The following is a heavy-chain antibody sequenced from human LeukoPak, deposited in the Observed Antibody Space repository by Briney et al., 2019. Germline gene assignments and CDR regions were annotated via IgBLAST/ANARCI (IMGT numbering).Heavy chain of an antibody. CDR1: GFTFSQYW. J-gene: IGHJ4*02. CDR2: INHSGST. V-gene: IGHV4-34*08. CDR3: AILGSSWYVDY. D-gene: IGHD6-13*01. Sequence: GSLRLSCAASGFTFSQYWMSWVRQAPGKGLEWIGEINHSGSTNYNPSLKSRVTISVDTSKNQFSLKLSSVTAADTAVYYCAILGSSWYVDYWGQGTLVTVSS.